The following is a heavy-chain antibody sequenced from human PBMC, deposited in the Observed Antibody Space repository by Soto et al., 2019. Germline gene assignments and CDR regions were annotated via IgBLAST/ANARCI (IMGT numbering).Heavy chain of an antibody. V-gene: IGHV5-51*01. D-gene: IGHD6-25*01. CDR2: IYPADSDA. Sequence: LKISCKADGYSFTRHWIGWVRQVPGTGLEWVAVIYPADSDARYSASFRGRGTISVDISINTVYLHWRSMKASATAIYFCARQAIVTAPVRGGCFDSWGQGTPVTVSS. CDR3: ARQAIVTAPVRGGCFDS. J-gene: IGHJ4*02. CDR1: GYSFTRHW.